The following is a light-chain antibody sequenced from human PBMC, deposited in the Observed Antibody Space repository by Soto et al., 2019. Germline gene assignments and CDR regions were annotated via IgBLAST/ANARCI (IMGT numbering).Light chain of an antibody. CDR2: AAS. CDR1: QGISTY. V-gene: IGKV1-39*01. J-gene: IGKJ2*01. Sequence: DIQMTQSPSSLSASVGDRVTITCRASQGISTYLIWYQQRQGKAPKLLIYAASNLVSGVPSRFSGSGSGTEFTLTISRLQPEDFATYYCQQSYRTPYTFGQGTKLETK. CDR3: QQSYRTPYT.